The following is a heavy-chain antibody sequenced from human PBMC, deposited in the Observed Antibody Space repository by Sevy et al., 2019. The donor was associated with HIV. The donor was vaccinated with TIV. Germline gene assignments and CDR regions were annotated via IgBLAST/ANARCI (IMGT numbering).Heavy chain of an antibody. V-gene: IGHV1-24*01. CDR2: FDPEDDET. CDR1: GYRFSQLS. D-gene: IGHD3-22*01. J-gene: IGHJ4*02. Sequence: ASVKVSCKVSGYRFSQLSMHWVRQAPGKGLEWMGSFDPEDDETIYAQNFQGRVAMTEDTSTDTAYMELSTLRSEDTAVYYCATAKDYYESSGSPFDYWGQRTLVTVSS. CDR3: ATAKDYYESSGSPFDY.